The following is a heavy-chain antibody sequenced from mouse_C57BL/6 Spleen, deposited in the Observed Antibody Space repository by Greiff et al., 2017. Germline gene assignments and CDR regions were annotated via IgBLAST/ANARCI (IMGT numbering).Heavy chain of an antibody. CDR2: IDPSDSET. J-gene: IGHJ3*01. Sequence: QVHVKQPGAELVRPGSSVKLSCKASGYTFTSYWMHWVKQRPIQGLEWIGNIDPSDSETHYNQKFKDKATLTVDKSSSTAYMQLSSLTSEDSAVYYCARPHYYGSSSWFAYWGQGTLVTVSA. CDR3: ARPHYYGSSSWFAY. CDR1: GYTFTSYW. D-gene: IGHD1-1*01. V-gene: IGHV1-52*01.